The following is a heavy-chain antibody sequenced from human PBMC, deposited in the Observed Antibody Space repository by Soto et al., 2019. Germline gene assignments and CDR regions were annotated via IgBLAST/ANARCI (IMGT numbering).Heavy chain of an antibody. D-gene: IGHD2-15*01. CDR2: INSDGSST. CDR1: GFTFSSYW. CDR3: AKETLGYCSSGSCRIDY. V-gene: IGHV3-74*01. Sequence: GGSLRLSCAASGFTFSSYWMHWVRQAPGKGLVWVSRINSDGSSTSYADSVKGRFTISRDNAKNTLYLQMNSLRAEDTAVYYCAKETLGYCSSGSCRIDYWGQGTPVTVSS. J-gene: IGHJ4*02.